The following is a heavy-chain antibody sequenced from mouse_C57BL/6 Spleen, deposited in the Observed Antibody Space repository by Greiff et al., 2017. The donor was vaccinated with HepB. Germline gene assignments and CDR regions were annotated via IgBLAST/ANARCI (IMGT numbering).Heavy chain of an antibody. CDR3: ARPLVDY. CDR1: GYTFTDYY. V-gene: IGHV1-26*01. CDR2: INPNNGGT. J-gene: IGHJ2*01. Sequence: EVQLQQSGPELVKPGASVKISCKASGYTFTDYYMNWVKQSHGKSLEWIGDINPNNGGTSYNQKFKGKATLTVDKSSSTAYMELRSLTSEDSAVYYCARPLVDYWGQGTTLTVSS.